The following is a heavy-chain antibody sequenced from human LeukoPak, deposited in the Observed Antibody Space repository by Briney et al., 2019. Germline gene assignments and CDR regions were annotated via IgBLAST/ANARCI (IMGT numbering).Heavy chain of an antibody. D-gene: IGHD4-11*01. Sequence: GGSLRLSCAASGFTFSSYSMNWVRQAPGKGLEWVSSISSSSSYIYYADSVKGRFTISRDNAKNSLYLQMNSLRAEDTAVYYCARVMMGATVTTFHYYCMDVWGVGTAVTVSS. CDR1: GFTFSSYS. CDR3: ARVMMGATVTTFHYYCMDV. CDR2: ISSSSSYI. V-gene: IGHV3-21*01. J-gene: IGHJ6*03.